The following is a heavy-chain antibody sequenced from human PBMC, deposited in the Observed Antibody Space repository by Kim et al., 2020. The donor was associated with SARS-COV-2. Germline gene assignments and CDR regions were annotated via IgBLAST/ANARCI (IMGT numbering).Heavy chain of an antibody. V-gene: IGHV4-59*13. CDR1: GGSISSYY. CDR2: IYYSGST. J-gene: IGHJ4*02. D-gene: IGHD6-19*01. Sequence: SETLSLTCTVSGGSISSYYWSWIRQPPGKGLEWIGYIYYSGSTNYNPSLKSRVTISVDTSKNQFSLKLSSVTAADTAVYYCARFTTSSGWSRNFDYWGQG. CDR3: ARFTTSSGWSRNFDY.